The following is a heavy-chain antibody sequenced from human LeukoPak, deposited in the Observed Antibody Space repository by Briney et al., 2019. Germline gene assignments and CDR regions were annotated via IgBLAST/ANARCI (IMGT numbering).Heavy chain of an antibody. V-gene: IGHV3-23*01. CDR3: AKQQQPLYFDY. D-gene: IGHD6-13*01. J-gene: IGHJ4*02. CDR2: ISGSGGST. Sequence: GRSLRLSCAASGFTFSSYGMHWVRQAPGKGLEWVSAISGSGGSTYYADSVKGRFTISRDNSKNTLYLQMNSLRAEDTAVYYCAKQQQPLYFDYWGQGTLVTVSS. CDR1: GFTFSSYG.